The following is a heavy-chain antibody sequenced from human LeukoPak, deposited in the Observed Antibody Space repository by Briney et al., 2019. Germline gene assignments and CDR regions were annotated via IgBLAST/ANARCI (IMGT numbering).Heavy chain of an antibody. V-gene: IGHV3-21*01. CDR3: ARDCERSYFPSGLPHSGYMDV. D-gene: IGHD1-26*01. CDR2: ISSSSSYI. Sequence: GGSLRLSCAASGFTFSSYSMNWVRQAPGKGLEWVSSISSSSSYIYYADSVKGRFTISRGNAKNSLYLLMNSLRAEDTAVYYCARDCERSYFPSGLPHSGYMDVWGKGTTVIVSS. J-gene: IGHJ6*03. CDR1: GFTFSSYS.